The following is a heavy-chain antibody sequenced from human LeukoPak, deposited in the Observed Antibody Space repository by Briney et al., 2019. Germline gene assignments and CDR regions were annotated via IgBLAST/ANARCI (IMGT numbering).Heavy chain of an antibody. CDR3: ARYDISGSRVD. CDR2: ISHSGST. J-gene: IGHJ4*02. Sequence: SETLSLTCAVYGGSFSGYSWSWIRQPPGKGLEWTGEISHSGSTNYNPSLKSRVTISVDTSKNQFSLKLTSVTAADTAVYYCARYDISGSRVDCGQGTLVTVSS. D-gene: IGHD3-22*01. V-gene: IGHV4-34*01. CDR1: GGSFSGYS.